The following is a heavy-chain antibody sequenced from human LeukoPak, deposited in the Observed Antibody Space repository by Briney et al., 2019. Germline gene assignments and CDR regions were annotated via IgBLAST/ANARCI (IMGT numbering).Heavy chain of an antibody. D-gene: IGHD5-12*01. CDR3: AKDDLVATGFDY. CDR1: GFTFSSYA. V-gene: IGHV3-23*01. Sequence: GGSLGLSCAASGFTFSSYAMSWVRQAPGKGLEWVSAISGSGGSTYYADSVKGRFTISRDNAKNSLYLQMNSLRAEDTALYYCAKDDLVATGFDYWGQGTLVTVSS. J-gene: IGHJ4*02. CDR2: ISGSGGST.